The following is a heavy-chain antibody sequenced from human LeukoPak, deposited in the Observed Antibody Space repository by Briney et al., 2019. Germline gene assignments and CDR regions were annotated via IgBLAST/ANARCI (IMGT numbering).Heavy chain of an antibody. CDR1: GYTFTGYY. D-gene: IGHD1-26*01. Sequence: GASVKVSCKASGYTFTGYYMHWVRQAPGQGLGGWGWINPNSGGTNYAQKFQGRVTMTRDTSISTAYMELSRLRSDDTAVYYCASRGMEGATTVDYWGQGTLVTVSS. V-gene: IGHV1-2*02. CDR2: INPNSGGT. CDR3: ASRGMEGATTVDY. J-gene: IGHJ4*02.